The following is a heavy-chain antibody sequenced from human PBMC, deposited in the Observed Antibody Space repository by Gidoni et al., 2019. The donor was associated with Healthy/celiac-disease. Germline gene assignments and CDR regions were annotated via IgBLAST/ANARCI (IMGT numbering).Heavy chain of an antibody. CDR3: ARVRYSSGWYVLDGMDV. J-gene: IGHJ6*02. Sequence: QVQLVQSGAEVKKPGASVKVSCKASGYTFTGYYMHWVRQAPGQGLEWMGWINPNSGGTNYAQKFQGMVTMTRDTSISTAYMELSRLRSDDTAVYYCARVRYSSGWYVLDGMDVWGQGTTVTVSS. CDR1: GYTFTGYY. CDR2: INPNSGGT. D-gene: IGHD6-19*01. V-gene: IGHV1-2*02.